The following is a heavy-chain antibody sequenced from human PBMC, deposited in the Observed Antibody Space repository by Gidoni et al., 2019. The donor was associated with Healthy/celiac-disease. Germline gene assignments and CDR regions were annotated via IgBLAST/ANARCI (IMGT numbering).Heavy chain of an antibody. CDR2: ISSSGSTI. CDR3: ARGSYNWAY. D-gene: IGHD1-1*01. J-gene: IGHJ4*02. V-gene: IGHV3-11*01. Sequence: LEWVSYISSSGSTIYYADSVKGRFTISRDNAKNSLYLQMNSLRAEDTAVYYCARGSYNWAYWGQGTLVTVSS.